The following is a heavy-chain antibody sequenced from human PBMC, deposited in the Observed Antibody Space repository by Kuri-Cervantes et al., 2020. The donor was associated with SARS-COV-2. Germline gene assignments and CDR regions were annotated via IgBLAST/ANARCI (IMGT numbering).Heavy chain of an antibody. CDR2: ICYTGTISFSGST. V-gene: IGHV4-59*11. D-gene: IGHD4/OR15-4a*01. CDR1: GDSIRSHY. J-gene: IGHJ5*02. CDR3: ARDPNANHNNWFDP. Sequence: SETLSLTCTVTGDSIRSHYWSWVRQPPGKRLEWIGYICYTGTISFSGSTKYNPSLNSRVTMSMDTSKNQLSLKSKSVTAADTAIYYCARDPNANHNNWFDPWGQGTLVTVSS.